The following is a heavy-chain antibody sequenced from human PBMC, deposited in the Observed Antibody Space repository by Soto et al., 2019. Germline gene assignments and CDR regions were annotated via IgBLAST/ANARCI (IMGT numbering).Heavy chain of an antibody. CDR2: ISAYNGNT. D-gene: IGHD5-18*01. J-gene: IGHJ5*02. CDR1: GYTFTSCG. CDR3: AREMGYSYGHGWFDP. V-gene: IGHV1-18*01. Sequence: VSCKASGYTFTSCGISWVRQAPGQGLEWMGWISAYNGNTNYAQKLQGRVTMTTDTSTSTAYMELRSLRSDDTAVYYCAREMGYSYGHGWFDPWGQGTLVTVSS.